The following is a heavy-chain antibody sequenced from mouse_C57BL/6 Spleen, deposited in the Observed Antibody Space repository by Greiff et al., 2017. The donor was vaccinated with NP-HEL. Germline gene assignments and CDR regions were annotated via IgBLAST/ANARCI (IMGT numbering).Heavy chain of an antibody. CDR2: ISSGGSYT. Sequence: EVQRVESGGDLVKPGGSLKLSCAASGFTFSSYGMSWVRQTPDKRLEWVATISSGGSYTYYPDSVKGRFTISRDNAKNTLYLQMSSLKSEDTAMYYCARQYDMRYFDYWGQGTTLTVSS. CDR3: ARQYDMRYFDY. J-gene: IGHJ2*01. D-gene: IGHD2-3*01. V-gene: IGHV5-6*01. CDR1: GFTFSSYG.